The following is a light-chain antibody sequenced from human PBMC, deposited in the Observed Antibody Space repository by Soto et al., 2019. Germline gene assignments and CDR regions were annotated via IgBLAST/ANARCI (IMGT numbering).Light chain of an antibody. CDR2: GAS. CDR3: KKYNSWLWT. V-gene: IGKV3-15*01. Sequence: EIVITQSPATLSVSPGEGATLSCRASQSVSSKLAWYQQKPGQAPRLLIYGASTRATGIPARFSGSGSGTEFTLIISSLQSEDSAVYYCKKYNSWLWTFGQGTKVDIK. J-gene: IGKJ1*01. CDR1: QSVSSK.